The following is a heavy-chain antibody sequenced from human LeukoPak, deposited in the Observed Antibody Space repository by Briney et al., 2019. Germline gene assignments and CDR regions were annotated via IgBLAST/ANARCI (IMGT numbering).Heavy chain of an antibody. J-gene: IGHJ4*02. CDR1: GYTFTSYY. Sequence: GASVKVSCKASGYTFTSYYMHWVRQAPGQGLEWMGIINPSGGSTSYAQKFQGRVTMTRDTSTSTVYMELSSLRSEDTAVYYCARDQWIWFGELLSRPYYFDYWGQGTLVTVSS. CDR2: INPSGGST. D-gene: IGHD3-10*01. V-gene: IGHV1-46*01. CDR3: ARDQWIWFGELLSRPYYFDY.